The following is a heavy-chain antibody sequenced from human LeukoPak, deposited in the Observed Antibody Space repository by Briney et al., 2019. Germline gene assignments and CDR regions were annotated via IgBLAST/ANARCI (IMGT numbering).Heavy chain of an antibody. J-gene: IGHJ4*02. D-gene: IGHD6-13*01. CDR2: INKDGSIT. Sequence: GGSLRLSCVASGFTFRNYWMHWVCQVPGKGPEWVSRINKDGSITNFADSVKGRFTISRDNAKNSLYLQMNSLRAEDTALYYCAKGPLAAAGTSDFDYWGQGTLVTVSS. CDR1: GFTFRNYW. CDR3: AKGPLAAAGTSDFDY. V-gene: IGHV3-74*01.